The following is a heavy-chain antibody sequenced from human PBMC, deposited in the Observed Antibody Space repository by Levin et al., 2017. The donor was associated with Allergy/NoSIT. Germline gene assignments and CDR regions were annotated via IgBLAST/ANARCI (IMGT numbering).Heavy chain of an antibody. CDR3: ARRLYSRCGGCFDP. Sequence: ASVKVSCKASGGTFSSYAISWVRQAPGQGLEWMGGIIPIFCTANYAQKFQGRVTITADESTSTAYMELSSLRSEDTAVYYCARRLYSRCGGCFDPWGQGTLVTVSS. CDR1: GGTFSSYA. CDR2: IIPIFCTA. V-gene: IGHV1-69*13. J-gene: IGHJ5*02. D-gene: IGHD5-12*01.